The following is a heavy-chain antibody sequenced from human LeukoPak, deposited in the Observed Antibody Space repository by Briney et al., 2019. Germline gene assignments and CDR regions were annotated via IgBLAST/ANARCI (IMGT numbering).Heavy chain of an antibody. Sequence: PGGSLRLSCAASGFTFSSYWMSWVRQAPGKGLEWVANIKQDGSEKYYVDSVKGRFTISRDNPKNSLYLQMNSLRAEDTAVYYCARTDRGWKQGGQLAFDYWGQGTLVTVSS. J-gene: IGHJ4*02. D-gene: IGHD2-15*01. V-gene: IGHV3-7*01. CDR1: GFTFSSYW. CDR2: IKQDGSEK. CDR3: ARTDRGWKQGGQLAFDY.